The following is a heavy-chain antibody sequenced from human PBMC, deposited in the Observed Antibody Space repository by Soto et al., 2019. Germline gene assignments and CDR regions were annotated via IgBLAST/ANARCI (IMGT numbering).Heavy chain of an antibody. D-gene: IGHD4-4*01. CDR3: AKGRVEMATITAFDY. Sequence: PGGSLRLSCAASGFTFSSYAMSWVRQARGKGLEWVSAISGSGGSTYYADSVKGRFTISRDNSKNTLYLQMNSLRAEDTAVYYCAKGRVEMATITAFDYWGQGTLVTVSS. CDR1: GFTFSSYA. V-gene: IGHV3-23*01. J-gene: IGHJ4*02. CDR2: ISGSGGST.